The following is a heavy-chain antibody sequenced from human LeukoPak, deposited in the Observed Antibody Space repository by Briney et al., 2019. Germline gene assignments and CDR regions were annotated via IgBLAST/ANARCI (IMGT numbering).Heavy chain of an antibody. CDR3: ARPTQRAFDI. CDR2: INSDGINT. Sequence: GGSLRLSCAASGFTFSNYWMHWVRQAPGKGLVWVSRINSDGINTSYADSVKGRFTISRDNAKNTLNLQMNSLRAEDTAVYYCARPTQRAFDIWGQGTMVTVSS. V-gene: IGHV3-74*01. J-gene: IGHJ3*02. CDR1: GFTFSNYW.